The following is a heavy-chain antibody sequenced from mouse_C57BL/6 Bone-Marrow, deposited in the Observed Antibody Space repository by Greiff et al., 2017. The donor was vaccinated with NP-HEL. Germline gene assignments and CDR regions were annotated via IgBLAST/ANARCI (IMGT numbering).Heavy chain of an antibody. Sequence: EVKLVESGGGLVQPGGSLSLSCAASGFTFTDYYMNWVRQTPGKALEWMGFIRHKANGYTTEYSVSVKGRLTISRDNSQSILYLQMNALRAEDSATYYCARSIYYDYADAPFYAMDYWGQGTSVTVSS. D-gene: IGHD2-4*01. J-gene: IGHJ4*01. CDR3: ARSIYYDYADAPFYAMDY. CDR2: IRHKANGYTT. CDR1: GFTFTDYY. V-gene: IGHV7-3*01.